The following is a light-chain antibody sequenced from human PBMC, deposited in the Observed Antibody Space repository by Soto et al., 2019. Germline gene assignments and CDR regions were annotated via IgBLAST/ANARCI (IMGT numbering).Light chain of an antibody. J-gene: IGKJ1*01. CDR3: QQYGSSIRT. CDR2: GAS. CDR1: QSVSGSY. Sequence: EIVLTQSPGTLSLSPGERATLSCRASQSVSGSYLAWYQQKPGQAPRLLIYGASSRATGIPDRFSGSGSGTAFTLTISRLEPEDFAVYYCQQYGSSIRTFGQGTKVEI. V-gene: IGKV3-20*01.